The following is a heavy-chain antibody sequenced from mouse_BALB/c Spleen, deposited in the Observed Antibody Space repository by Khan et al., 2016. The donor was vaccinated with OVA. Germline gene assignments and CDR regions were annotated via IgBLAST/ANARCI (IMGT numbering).Heavy chain of an antibody. V-gene: IGHV5-9-3*01. CDR1: GFTFSSYA. Sequence: EVELVESGGGLVKPGGSLKLSCAASGFTFSSYAMSWVRQTPEKRLEWVATISSGGNYTYCPDSVKGRFTISRDNAKNTLYLQLSSLRSEDTAIYYCARPPITTVVATSYWFFDVWGAGTTVTVSS. D-gene: IGHD1-1*01. CDR3: ARPPITTVVATSYWFFDV. CDR2: ISSGGNYT. J-gene: IGHJ1*01.